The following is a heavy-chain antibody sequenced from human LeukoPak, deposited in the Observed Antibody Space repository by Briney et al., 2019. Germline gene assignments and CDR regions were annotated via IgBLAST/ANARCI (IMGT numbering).Heavy chain of an antibody. V-gene: IGHV3-49*03. CDR3: ARDYDFLTGSSDY. D-gene: IGHD3-9*01. J-gene: IGHJ4*02. CDR1: GFTFGDYS. Sequence: GGSPRLSCTGSGFTFGDYSMSWFRQAPGKGLEWVGFIRSKTYGGTTEYAASVIGRFTISRDDSKSIAYLLINSLKTEDTAVYYCARDYDFLTGSSDYWGQGTLVTVSS. CDR2: IRSKTYGGTT.